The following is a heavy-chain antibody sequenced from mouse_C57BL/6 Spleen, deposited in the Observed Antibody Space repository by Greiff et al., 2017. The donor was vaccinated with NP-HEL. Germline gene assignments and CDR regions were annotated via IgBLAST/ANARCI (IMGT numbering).Heavy chain of an antibody. J-gene: IGHJ3*01. Sequence: EVQVVESGGGLVKPGGSLKLSCAASGFTFSDYGMHWVRQAPEKGLEWVAYISSGSSTIYYADTVKGRFTITRDNAKNTLFLQMTSLRSEDTAMYYCARESNTWFAYWGQGTLVTVSA. CDR2: ISSGSSTI. V-gene: IGHV5-17*01. CDR3: ARESNTWFAY. CDR1: GFTFSDYG. D-gene: IGHD2-5*01.